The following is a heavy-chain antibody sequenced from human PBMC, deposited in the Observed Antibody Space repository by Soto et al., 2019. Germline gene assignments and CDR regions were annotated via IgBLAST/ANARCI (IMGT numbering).Heavy chain of an antibody. D-gene: IGHD6-13*01. J-gene: IGHJ4*02. Sequence: ASVKVSCKVSGYTLTELSMHWVRQAPGKGLEWMGGFDSEDGETIYAQKFQGRVTMTQDTSTDTATVYMELSSLRSEDTAVYYCATSAEGYYFDYWGQGTLVTVSS. V-gene: IGHV1-24*01. CDR3: ATSAEGYYFDY. CDR2: FDSEDGET. CDR1: GYTLTELS.